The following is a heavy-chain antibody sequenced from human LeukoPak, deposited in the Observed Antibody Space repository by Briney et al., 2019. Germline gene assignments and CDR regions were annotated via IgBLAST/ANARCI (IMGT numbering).Heavy chain of an antibody. Sequence: ASVKVSCKVSRYTLTELSMHWVRQAPGKGLEWMGGFDPEDGETIYAQKFQGRVTMTEDTSTDTAYMELSSLRSEDTAVYYCATPRDGYNQFDYWGQGTLVTVSS. V-gene: IGHV1-24*01. D-gene: IGHD5-24*01. CDR1: RYTLTELS. CDR3: ATPRDGYNQFDY. J-gene: IGHJ4*02. CDR2: FDPEDGET.